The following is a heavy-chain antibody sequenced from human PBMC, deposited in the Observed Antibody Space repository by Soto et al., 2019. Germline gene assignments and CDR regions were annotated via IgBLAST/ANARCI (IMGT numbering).Heavy chain of an antibody. CDR1: GGTFSSYA. CDR2: IIPIFGTA. V-gene: IGHV1-69*01. Sequence: QVQLVQSGAEVKKPGSSVKVSCKASGGTFSSYAISWVRQAPGQGLEWMGGIIPIFGTANYAQKFQGRVTITADESTSTAYMELSSLRSEDTAVYYCARVRDSSSPRGWGVYNWFDPWGQGTLVTVSS. CDR3: ARVRDSSSPRGWGVYNWFDP. D-gene: IGHD6-6*01. J-gene: IGHJ5*02.